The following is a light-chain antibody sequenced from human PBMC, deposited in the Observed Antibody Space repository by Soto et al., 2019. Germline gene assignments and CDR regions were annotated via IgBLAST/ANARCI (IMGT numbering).Light chain of an antibody. V-gene: IGKV3-15*01. CDR2: GAS. CDR1: QSVRSG. Sequence: EIVMTQSPATLSVSPGESATLSCRASQSVRSGLAWYQHKPGQAPRLRIYGASTRATGIPARFSGSGSGTEFTLTISNLQSEDHAVYYCQQYKNWLTWTFGQETKVKI. J-gene: IGKJ1*01. CDR3: QQYKNWLTWT.